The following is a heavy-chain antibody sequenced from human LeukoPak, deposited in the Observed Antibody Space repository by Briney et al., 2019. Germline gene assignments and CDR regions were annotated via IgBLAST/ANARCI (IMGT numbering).Heavy chain of an antibody. J-gene: IGHJ4*02. CDR2: IYHSGST. CDR1: GGSISSGGYS. CDR3: ARGVEGSTGLFDY. Sequence: SQTLSLTCAVSGGSISSGGYSWSWIRQPPGKGLEWIGYIYHSGSTYYNPSLKSRVTISVDRSKNQFSLKLSSVTAADTAGYYCARGVEGSTGLFDYWGQGTLVTVSS. V-gene: IGHV4-30-2*01. D-gene: IGHD3-3*01.